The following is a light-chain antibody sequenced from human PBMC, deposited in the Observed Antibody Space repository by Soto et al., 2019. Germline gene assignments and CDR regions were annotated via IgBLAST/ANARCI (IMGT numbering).Light chain of an antibody. CDR1: QRVSSSY. V-gene: IGKV3-15*01. CDR2: DTS. CDR3: QPYNNWPLT. Sequence: EIVLTQSPGTLSLSPGERGTLSCRASQRVSSSYLAWYQHKPGQTPRLLIYDTSTRATGVPARFSGSRSGPEFTLTINSLQSEDFAIYYCQPYNNWPLTFGGGTKVDIK. J-gene: IGKJ4*01.